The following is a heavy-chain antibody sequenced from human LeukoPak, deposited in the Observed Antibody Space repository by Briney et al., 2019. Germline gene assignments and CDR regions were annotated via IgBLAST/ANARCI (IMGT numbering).Heavy chain of an antibody. CDR2: IYYSGST. J-gene: IGHJ4*02. V-gene: IGHV4-59*01. D-gene: IGHD7-27*01. CDR3: ARGLGNFDY. CDR1: GGSISSYY. Sequence: PSETLSLTCTVSGGSISSYYWSWIRQPPGKGLEWIGYIYYSGSTNYNPSLKSRVTISVDTSKNQFSLKLSSVTAADTAVYYCARGLGNFDYWGQGTLATVSS.